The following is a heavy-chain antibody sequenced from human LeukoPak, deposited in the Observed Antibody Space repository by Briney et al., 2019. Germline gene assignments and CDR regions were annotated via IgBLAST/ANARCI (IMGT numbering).Heavy chain of an antibody. CDR1: GYNFPSFD. CDR3: ARVPRYYYGMDV. CDR2: MNPTSGNT. J-gene: IGHJ6*02. Sequence: ASVRVSFKGSGYNFPSFDINWVRQAAGQGGEWMGWMNPTSGNTVYAQKFQGRVTMTRNTSTTTAYMELSSLRSEDTAVYYCARVPRYYYGMDVWGQGTTVTVSS. V-gene: IGHV1-8*01.